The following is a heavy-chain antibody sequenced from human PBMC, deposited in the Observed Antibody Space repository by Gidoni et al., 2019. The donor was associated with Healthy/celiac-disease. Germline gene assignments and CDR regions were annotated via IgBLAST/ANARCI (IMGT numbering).Heavy chain of an antibody. CDR1: GFTFSRYG. D-gene: IGHD3-9*01. CDR3: ARDVDILTGYGPYWYFDY. CDR2: IWYDGSNK. V-gene: IGHV3-33*08. Sequence: QVQLVESGGGVVQPGRSLRLSCAASGFTFSRYGMHWVRQAPGKGLEWVAVIWYDGSNKYYADSVKGRFTISRDNSKNTLYLQMNSLRAEDTAVYYCARDVDILTGYGPYWYFDYWGQGTLVTVSS. J-gene: IGHJ4*02.